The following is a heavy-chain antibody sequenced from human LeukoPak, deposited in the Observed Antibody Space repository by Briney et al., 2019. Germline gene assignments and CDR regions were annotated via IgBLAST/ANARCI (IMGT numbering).Heavy chain of an antibody. J-gene: IGHJ4*02. CDR2: ISHDGANQ. CDR3: ARAIGRMATYFDN. V-gene: IGHV3-30-3*01. CDR1: GFTFSNFA. Sequence: PGGSLRLSCAASGFTFSNFAMHWVRQAPGKGLEWVAVISHDGANQYYADAVKGRFTISRDSSTNTLFLQMNSLRPEDTSVYHCARAIGRMATYFDNWGQGTLVTVSS. D-gene: IGHD2-8*01.